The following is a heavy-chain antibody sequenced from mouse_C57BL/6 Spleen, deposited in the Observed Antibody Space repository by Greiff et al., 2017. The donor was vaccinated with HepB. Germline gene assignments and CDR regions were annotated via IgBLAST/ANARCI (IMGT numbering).Heavy chain of an antibody. Sequence: VQLQQSGPELVKPGDSVKISCKASGYSFTGYFMNWVMQSPGQSLEWIGRINPYNGDTFYNQKFKGKATLTVDTSSSTANMELRSLTSEDSAVYYCARGDYEDDGYYALDYWGQGTSVTVSS. D-gene: IGHD2-4*01. CDR3: ARGDYEDDGYYALDY. CDR2: INPYNGDT. V-gene: IGHV1-20*01. CDR1: GYSFTGYF. J-gene: IGHJ4*01.